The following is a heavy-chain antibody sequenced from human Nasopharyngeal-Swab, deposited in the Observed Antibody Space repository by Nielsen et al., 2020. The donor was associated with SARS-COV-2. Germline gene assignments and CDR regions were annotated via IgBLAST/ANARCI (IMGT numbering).Heavy chain of an antibody. CDR1: GGSISSYY. CDR2: IYYSGST. Sequence: GSLRLSCTVSGGSISSYYWSWILQPPGKGLEWIGYIYYSGSTNYNPSLKSRVTISVDTSKNQFSLKLSSVTAADTAVYYCARGWTTNNWFDPWGQGTLVTVSS. J-gene: IGHJ5*02. D-gene: IGHD3/OR15-3a*01. V-gene: IGHV4-59*01. CDR3: ARGWTTNNWFDP.